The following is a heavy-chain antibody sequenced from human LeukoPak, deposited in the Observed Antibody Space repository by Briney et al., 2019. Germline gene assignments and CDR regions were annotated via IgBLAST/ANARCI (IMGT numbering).Heavy chain of an antibody. V-gene: IGHV3-73*01. CDR1: GFTLSDSA. J-gene: IGHJ5*02. CDR3: TRDRGTYNWLDP. Sequence: PGGSLKFSCAASGFTLSDSAIHWVRQASGEGLEWVGLVDRQAKSYAAAYGSSVGGWSTISRDAWKNRAWWQMDRLRTKGAALYYCTRDRGTYNWLDPWGQGTLVTASS. D-gene: IGHD1-26*01. CDR2: VDRQAKSYAA.